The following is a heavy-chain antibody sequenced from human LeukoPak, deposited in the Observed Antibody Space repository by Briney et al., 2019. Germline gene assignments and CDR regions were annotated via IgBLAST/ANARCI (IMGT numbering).Heavy chain of an antibody. CDR3: AKDIAAAGTWAFDI. CDR2: ISWNSGSI. CDR1: GFTFDDYA. J-gene: IGHJ3*02. D-gene: IGHD6-13*01. V-gene: IGHV3-9*03. Sequence: PGGSLRLSCAASGFTFDDYAMHWVRQAPGKGLEWVSGISWNSGSIGYADSVKGRFTISRDNTKNSLYLQMNSLRAEDMALYYCAKDIAAAGTWAFDIWGQGTMVTVSS.